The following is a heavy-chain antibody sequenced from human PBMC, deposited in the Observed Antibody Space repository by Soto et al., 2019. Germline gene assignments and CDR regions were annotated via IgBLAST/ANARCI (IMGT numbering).Heavy chain of an antibody. V-gene: IGHV1-69*13. Sequence: WASVKVSCKASGGTFSSYAISWVRQAPGQGLEWMGGIIPIFGTANYAQKFQGRVTITADESTSTAYMELSSLRSEDTAVYYCARVLSVRRGYGSGSPLAPGGKGTLVTVSS. CDR2: IIPIFGTA. CDR1: GGTFSSYA. D-gene: IGHD3-10*01. J-gene: IGHJ5*02. CDR3: ARVLSVRRGYGSGSPLAP.